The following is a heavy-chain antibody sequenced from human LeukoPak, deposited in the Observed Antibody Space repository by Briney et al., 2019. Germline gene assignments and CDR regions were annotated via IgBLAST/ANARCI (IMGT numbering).Heavy chain of an antibody. V-gene: IGHV3-30-3*01. CDR1: GFTFSSYA. CDR3: ARSGVQWQWLLTYDAFDI. CDR2: ISYDKSNK. J-gene: IGHJ3*02. Sequence: GGSLRLSSAASGFTFSSYAMHWVRQAPGKGLEWVALISYDKSNKYYADSVKGRFTISRDNSKNTLFVQMNSLRTEDTAVYYCARSGVQWQWLLTYDAFDIWGQGTMVTVSS. D-gene: IGHD6-19*01.